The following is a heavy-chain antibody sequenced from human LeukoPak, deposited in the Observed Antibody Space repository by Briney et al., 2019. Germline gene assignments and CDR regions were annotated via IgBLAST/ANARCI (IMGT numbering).Heavy chain of an antibody. CDR1: VFTFISSG. J-gene: IGHJ4*02. D-gene: IGHD3-22*01. V-gene: IGHV3-30*02. CDR3: AKTSPDYYDSSGYYDLDY. CDR2: IRYDGSNK. Sequence: GGSLRLSCAASVFTFISSGMLWVRQAPGKGLEWVAFIRYDGSNKYYADSVKGRFTISRDNSKNTLYLQMNSLRVEDTAVYYCAKTSPDYYDSSGYYDLDYWGQGTLVTVSS.